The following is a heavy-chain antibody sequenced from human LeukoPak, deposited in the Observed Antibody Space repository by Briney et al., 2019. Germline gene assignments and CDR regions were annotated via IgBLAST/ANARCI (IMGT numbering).Heavy chain of an antibody. D-gene: IGHD3-22*01. J-gene: IGHJ3*02. Sequence: ASVKVSCKASGYSFSTHWMHWVRQAPGQGLEWMGWINPNSGGTNYAQKFQGRVTMTRDTSISTAYMELSRLRSDDTAVYYCARRDSSGRYAFDIWGQGTMVTVSS. CDR3: ARRDSSGRYAFDI. CDR1: GYSFSTHW. CDR2: INPNSGGT. V-gene: IGHV1-2*02.